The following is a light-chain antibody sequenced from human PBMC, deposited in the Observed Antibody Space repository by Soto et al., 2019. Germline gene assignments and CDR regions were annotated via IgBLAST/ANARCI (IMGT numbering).Light chain of an antibody. CDR2: EVS. Sequence: QSALTQPASVSGSPGQSITISCTGTSSDVGGYNYVSWYQQHPGKAPKLMIYEVSNRPSGVSNRLSGSKSGNTASLTISGLQAEDEADYYCSSYTSSSLWVFGGGTKVTVL. J-gene: IGLJ3*02. V-gene: IGLV2-14*01. CDR1: SSDVGGYNY. CDR3: SSYTSSSLWV.